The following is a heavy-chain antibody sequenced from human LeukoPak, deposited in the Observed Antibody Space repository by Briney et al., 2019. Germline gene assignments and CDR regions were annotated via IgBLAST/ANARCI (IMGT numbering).Heavy chain of an antibody. D-gene: IGHD2-2*01. V-gene: IGHV1-69*05. CDR2: IIPIFGTA. CDR1: GGTFSSYA. Sequence: AASVKVSCKASGGTFSSYAISWVRQAPGQGLEWMGGIIPIFGTANYAQKFQGRVTITTDESTSTAYMELSSLRSEDTAVYYCARDESGYQLLNPWGQGTLVTVSS. J-gene: IGHJ5*02. CDR3: ARDESGYQLLNP.